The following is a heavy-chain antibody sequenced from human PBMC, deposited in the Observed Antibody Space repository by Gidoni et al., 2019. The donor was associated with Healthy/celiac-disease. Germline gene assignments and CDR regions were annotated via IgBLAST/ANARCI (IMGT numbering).Heavy chain of an antibody. Sequence: QVQLVESGGGVVQPGRSLRPYCAASGFTFSSYAMHWVRQAPGKGLEWVAVISYDGSNKYYADSVKGRFTISRDNSKNTLYLQMNSLRAEDTAVYYCARDHDYDMRTYYFDYWGQGTLVTVSS. CDR3: ARDHDYDMRTYYFDY. CDR1: GFTFSSYA. D-gene: IGHD3-9*01. J-gene: IGHJ4*02. CDR2: ISYDGSNK. V-gene: IGHV3-30*04.